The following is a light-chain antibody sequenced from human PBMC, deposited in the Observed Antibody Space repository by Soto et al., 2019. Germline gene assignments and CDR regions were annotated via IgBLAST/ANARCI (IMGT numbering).Light chain of an antibody. Sequence: IVLTQSPGTLSLSPGERATLSCRASQSVSSSYLAWYQQKPGQAPRLLMYGASSRATGIPDRFSGSGSGTDFTLTISRLEPEDFAVYFCHQFGSSPLTFGGGTKVEIK. CDR3: HQFGSSPLT. J-gene: IGKJ4*01. V-gene: IGKV3-20*01. CDR1: QSVSSSY. CDR2: GAS.